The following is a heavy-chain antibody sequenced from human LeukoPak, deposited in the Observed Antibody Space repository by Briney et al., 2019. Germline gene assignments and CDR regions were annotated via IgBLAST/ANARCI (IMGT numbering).Heavy chain of an antibody. J-gene: IGHJ4*02. D-gene: IGHD3-3*01. CDR2: ISGSGGST. Sequence: GGSLRLSCAASGFTFSSYAMSWVRQAPGKGLEWVSAISGSGGSTYYADSVKGRFTISGDNSKNTLYLQMNSLRAEDTAVHYCANVPMYYDFWSGYSSHDYWGQGTLVTVSS. V-gene: IGHV3-23*01. CDR1: GFTFSSYA. CDR3: ANVPMYYDFWSGYSSHDY.